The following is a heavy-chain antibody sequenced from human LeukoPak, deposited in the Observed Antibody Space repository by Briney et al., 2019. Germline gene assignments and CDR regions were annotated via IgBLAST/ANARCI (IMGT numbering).Heavy chain of an antibody. D-gene: IGHD3-3*01. Sequence: SVKVSCKASGFTFTSSAMQWVRQARGQRLEWIGWIVVGSGNTNYAQKFQERVTITRDMSTSTAYMGLSSLRSEDTAVYYCAFWSGSLGSYYYYGMDVWGQGTTVTVSS. CDR2: IVVGSGNT. V-gene: IGHV1-58*02. CDR1: GFTFTSSA. CDR3: AFWSGSLGSYYYYGMDV. J-gene: IGHJ6*02.